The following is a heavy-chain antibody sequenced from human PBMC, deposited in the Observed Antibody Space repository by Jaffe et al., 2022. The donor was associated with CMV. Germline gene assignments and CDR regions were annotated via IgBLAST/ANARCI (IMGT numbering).Heavy chain of an antibody. D-gene: IGHD1-26*01. Sequence: QVQLQQWGAGLLKPSETLSLTCAVYGGSFSGYYWSWIRQPPGKGLEWIGEINHSGSTNYNPSLKSRVTISVDTSKNQFSLKLSSVTAADTAVYYCARGRSGSYSLGSKLYNGPKARFDPWGQGTLVTVSS. V-gene: IGHV4-34*01. CDR1: GGSFSGYY. J-gene: IGHJ5*02. CDR2: INHSGST. CDR3: ARGRSGSYSLGSKLYNGPKARFDP.